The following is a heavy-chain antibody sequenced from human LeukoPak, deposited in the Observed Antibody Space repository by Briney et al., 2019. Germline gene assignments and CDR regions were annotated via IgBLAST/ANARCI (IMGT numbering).Heavy chain of an antibody. CDR2: ISGSGGST. CDR1: GFTFSSYA. D-gene: IGHD3-22*01. CDR3: ARDLDSSGYYAAIGYYYYYGMDV. Sequence: SGGSLRLSCAASGFTFSSYAMSWVRQAPGKGLEWVSAISGSGGSTYYADSVKGRFTISRDNSKNTLYLQMNSLRAEDTAVYYCARDLDSSGYYAAIGYYYYYGMDVWGQGTTVTVSS. J-gene: IGHJ6*02. V-gene: IGHV3-23*01.